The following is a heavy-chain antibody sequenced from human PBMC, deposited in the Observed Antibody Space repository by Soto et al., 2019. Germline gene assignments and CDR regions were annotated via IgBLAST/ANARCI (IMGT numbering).Heavy chain of an antibody. Sequence: QVQLVESGGGVVQPGRSLRLSCAASGFTFSSYGMHWVRQAPGKGLEWVAVISYDGSNKYYADSVKGRFTISRDNSKNTLYLPMNSLRAEDTSVYYCAKVIRGVSHAFDIWGQGTMVTVSS. D-gene: IGHD3-10*01. CDR1: GFTFSSYG. V-gene: IGHV3-30*18. CDR3: AKVIRGVSHAFDI. CDR2: ISYDGSNK. J-gene: IGHJ3*02.